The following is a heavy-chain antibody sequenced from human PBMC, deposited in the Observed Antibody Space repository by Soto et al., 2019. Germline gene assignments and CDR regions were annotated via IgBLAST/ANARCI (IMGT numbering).Heavy chain of an antibody. CDR1: GFTFSTYS. J-gene: IGHJ4*02. V-gene: IGHV3-48*02. CDR2: ISSNSSI. Sequence: PGGSLRLSCAASGFTFSTYSMNWVRQAPGKGLEWVSYISSNSSIYYADSVKGRFTISRDNARNSLYLQMNSLRDEDTAVYYCARAYYYDSSGYGPYFDYWGQGTLVTSPQ. CDR3: ARAYYYDSSGYGPYFDY. D-gene: IGHD3-22*01.